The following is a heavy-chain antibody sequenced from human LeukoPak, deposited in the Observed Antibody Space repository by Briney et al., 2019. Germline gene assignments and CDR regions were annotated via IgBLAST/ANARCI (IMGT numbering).Heavy chain of an antibody. CDR1: GFTFSSFA. D-gene: IGHD3-10*01. V-gene: IGHV3-23*01. J-gene: IGHJ4*02. CDR2: ISDSGGTT. Sequence: GGSLRLSCAVSGFTFSSFAMSWVRQAPGKGLEWVSVISDSGGTTFYADSVKGRFTISRDNSKNTLYLQMSSLRAEDTAVYYCAKEASGYGYYFDYWGQGTLVTVSS. CDR3: AKEASGYGYYFDY.